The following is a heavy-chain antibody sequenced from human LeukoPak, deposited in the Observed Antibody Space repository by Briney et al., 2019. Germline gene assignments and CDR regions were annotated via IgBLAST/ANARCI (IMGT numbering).Heavy chain of an antibody. CDR2: IYYSGST. CDR1: GDSITSYY. CDR3: ARKRGDY. Sequence: SETLSPTCTVSGDSITSYYWTWIRQPPGKGLEWIGYIYYSGSTNYNPSLKSRVTISVDTSKNQFSLRLSSVTAADTAVYYCARKRGDYWGQGTLVTVSS. D-gene: IGHD1-1*01. J-gene: IGHJ4*02. V-gene: IGHV4-59*01.